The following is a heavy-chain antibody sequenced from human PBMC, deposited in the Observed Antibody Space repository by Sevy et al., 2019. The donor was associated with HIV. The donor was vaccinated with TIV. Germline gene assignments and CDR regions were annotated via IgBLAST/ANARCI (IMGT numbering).Heavy chain of an antibody. CDR2: IYFRGNT. V-gene: IGHV4-59*08. CDR1: GGSISYYY. Sequence: SETLSLTCTVSGGSISYYYWSWIRQTPGKGLEWIGYIYFRGNTKYNPSLESRVTISVDTSKNQFSLKMKSVTAADTAVYYCARHLEARSARPMFDYWGQGALVTVSP. J-gene: IGHJ4*02. CDR3: ARHLEARSARPMFDY. D-gene: IGHD2-15*01.